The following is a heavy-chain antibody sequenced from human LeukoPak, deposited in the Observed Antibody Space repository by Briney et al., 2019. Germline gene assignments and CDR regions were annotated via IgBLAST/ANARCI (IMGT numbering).Heavy chain of an antibody. Sequence: SETLSLTCTVSGGSVSSGSYYWSWIRQPPGKGLEWIGYIYYSGSTNYNPSLKSRATISVDTSKNQFSLKLSSVTAADTAVYYCVTYCSGGSCYSADAFDIWGQGTMVTVSS. CDR2: IYYSGST. V-gene: IGHV4-61*01. CDR1: GGSVSSGSYY. J-gene: IGHJ3*02. CDR3: VTYCSGGSCYSADAFDI. D-gene: IGHD2-15*01.